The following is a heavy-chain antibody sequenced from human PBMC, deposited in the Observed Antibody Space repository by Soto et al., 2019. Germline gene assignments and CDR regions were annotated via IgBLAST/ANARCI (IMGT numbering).Heavy chain of an antibody. D-gene: IGHD4-4*01. CDR2: ISGSGGKT. V-gene: IGHV3-23*01. CDR1: GFIFSSYA. CDR3: AKGRYINSINWFDP. J-gene: IGHJ5*02. Sequence: EVQLLESGGGLEQPGGSLRLSCAASGFIFSSYAMSWVRQAPGKGLEWVSSISGSGGKTYNADSVKGRFTISRDNSKNMLYLQMDSLRAEDTAVYYCAKGRYINSINWFDPWGQGTLVTVSS.